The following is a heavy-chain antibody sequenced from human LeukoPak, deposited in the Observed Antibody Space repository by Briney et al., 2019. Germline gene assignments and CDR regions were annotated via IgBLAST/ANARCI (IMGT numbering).Heavy chain of an antibody. CDR2: ISAYNGNT. J-gene: IGHJ4*02. D-gene: IGHD3-22*01. V-gene: IGHV1-18*04. CDR3: ASSPYYYDSSGYYYGY. CDR1: GYTFTGYY. Sequence: ASVKVSCKASGYTFTGYYMHWVRQAPGQGLEWMGWISAYNGNTNYAQKLQGRVTMTTDTSTSTAYMELRSLRSDDTAVYYCASSPYYYDSSGYYYGYWGQGTLVTVSS.